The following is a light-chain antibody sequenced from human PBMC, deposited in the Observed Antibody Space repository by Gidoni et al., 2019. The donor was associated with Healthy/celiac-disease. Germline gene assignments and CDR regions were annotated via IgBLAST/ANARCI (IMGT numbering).Light chain of an antibody. CDR3: QQYNNWFWT. Sequence: EIVMTQSPATLSVSPGERATLSCRASQSVCSNLAWYQQKPGQAPRLLIYGASTRATGIPARFSGSGSGTEFTLTISSLQSEDFAVYYCQQYNNWFWTFXXXTKVEIK. V-gene: IGKV3-15*01. J-gene: IGKJ1*01. CDR2: GAS. CDR1: QSVCSN.